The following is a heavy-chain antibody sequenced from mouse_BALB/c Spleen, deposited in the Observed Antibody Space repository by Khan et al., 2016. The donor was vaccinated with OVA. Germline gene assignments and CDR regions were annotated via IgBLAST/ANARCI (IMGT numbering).Heavy chain of an antibody. D-gene: IGHD2-14*01. V-gene: IGHV1-4*01. CDR3: ARRTTEYALDY. CDR1: GYTFTSHT. J-gene: IGHJ4*01. Sequence: QVRLQQSGAELARPGASVKMSCKASGYTFTSHTMHWVKQRPGQGLVWIGYINTRSGYTQYNQKFNDKAPLTADISSSPAYMQLSSLTSEDSAVYYCARRTTEYALDYWGQGTSVTVSS. CDR2: INTRSGYT.